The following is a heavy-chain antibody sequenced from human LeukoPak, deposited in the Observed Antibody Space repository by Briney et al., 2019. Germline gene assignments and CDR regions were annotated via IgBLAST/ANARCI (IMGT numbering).Heavy chain of an antibody. Sequence: ASVKVSCKVSGYTRTELSMHWVRQAPGKGLEWMGGFDPEDGETIYAQKFQGRVTMTEDTSTDTAYMELSSLRPEDTAVYYCATVDRDAFDIWGQGTMVTVSS. D-gene: IGHD3-9*01. CDR1: GYTRTELS. CDR2: FDPEDGET. J-gene: IGHJ3*02. V-gene: IGHV1-24*01. CDR3: ATVDRDAFDI.